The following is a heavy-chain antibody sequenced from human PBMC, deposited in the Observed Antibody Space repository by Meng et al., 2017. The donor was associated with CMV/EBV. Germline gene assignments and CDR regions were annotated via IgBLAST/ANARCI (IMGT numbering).Heavy chain of an antibody. CDR2: INHSGST. J-gene: IGHJ6*02. CDR1: GGSFSGYY. V-gene: IGHV4-34*01. Sequence: SETLSLTCAVYGGSFSGYYWSWIRQPPGKGLEWIGEINHSGSTNYNPSLKSRVTIPVDTSKNQFSLKLSSVTAADTAVYYCAKLPAPMDVWGQGTTVTVSS. CDR3: AKLPAPMDV.